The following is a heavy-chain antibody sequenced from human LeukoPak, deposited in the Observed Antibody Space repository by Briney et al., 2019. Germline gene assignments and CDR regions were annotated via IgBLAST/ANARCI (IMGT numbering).Heavy chain of an antibody. CDR2: ISGSGGST. V-gene: IGHV3-23*01. CDR3: ARVYTFGPDY. D-gene: IGHD3-3*01. CDR1: GFTFSNYA. Sequence: PRGSLRLSCAASGFTFSNYAMSWVRQAPGKGLEWVSGISGSGGSTYYVDSVKGRFTISRDYSKNTLYLQMNSLRAEDTAVYYCARVYTFGPDYWGQGTLVTVSS. J-gene: IGHJ4*02.